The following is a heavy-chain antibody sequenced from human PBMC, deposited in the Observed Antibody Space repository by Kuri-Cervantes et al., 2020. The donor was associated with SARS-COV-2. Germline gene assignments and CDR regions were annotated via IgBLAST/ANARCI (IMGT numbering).Heavy chain of an antibody. D-gene: IGHD4-11*01. J-gene: IGHJ4*02. CDR1: GFTFSSYW. CDR3: ARDSMTTRDFDY. V-gene: IGHV3-74*01. Sequence: SCVASGFTFSSYWMHWVRQAPGKGLVWVSRLTNDGSDAIFADSVKGRFTISRDNAKNMLYLYMNSLRADDTAVYYCARDSMTTRDFDYWGQGTLVTVSS. CDR2: LTNDGSDA.